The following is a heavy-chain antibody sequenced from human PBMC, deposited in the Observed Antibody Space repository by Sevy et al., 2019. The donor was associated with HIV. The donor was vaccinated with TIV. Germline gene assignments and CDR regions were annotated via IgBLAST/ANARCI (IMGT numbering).Heavy chain of an antibody. CDR2: ISGSGDTT. J-gene: IGHJ4*02. CDR3: ARDKLLPFTVTMVRGALSYYFDS. V-gene: IGHV3-23*01. Sequence: GGSLRLSCAASGFNFINYGMSWVRQAPGRGLEWVSVISGSGDTTNYADSVKGRFVISRDNSKNTLYLQMNSLRAEDTAVYYCARDKLLPFTVTMVRGALSYYFDSWGQGTLVTVSS. D-gene: IGHD3-10*01. CDR1: GFNFINYG.